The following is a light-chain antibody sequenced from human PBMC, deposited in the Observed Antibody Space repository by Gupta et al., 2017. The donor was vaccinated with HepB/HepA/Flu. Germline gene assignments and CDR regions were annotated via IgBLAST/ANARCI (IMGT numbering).Light chain of an antibody. J-gene: IGLJ2*01. V-gene: IGLV3-1*01. CDR2: QDS. CDR1: KLGDKY. Sequence: SFEVTQPPSVSVSPGQTASITCSGDKLGDKYACWYQQKPGQSPVLVIYQDSKRPSGIPERFSGSNSGNTATLTISGTQAMDEADYYCQAWDRNTVVFGGGTKLTVL. CDR3: QAWDRNTVV.